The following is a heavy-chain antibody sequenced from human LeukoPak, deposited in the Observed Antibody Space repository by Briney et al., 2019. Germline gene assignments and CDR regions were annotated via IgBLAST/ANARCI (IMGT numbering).Heavy chain of an antibody. CDR2: IKSKTDGGTT. J-gene: IGHJ4*02. CDR1: GFTFSNAW. D-gene: IGHD2-21*02. CDR3: TTDSYCGGDCYSNLDH. V-gene: IGHV3-15*01. Sequence: GGSLRLSCAAFGFTFSNAWMAWVRQAPGKGLEWVGRIKSKTDGGTTDYAAPVKGRFAISRDDSRNMLYLQMNSLETEDTALYYCTTDSYCGGDCYSNLDHWGQGTLVTVSS.